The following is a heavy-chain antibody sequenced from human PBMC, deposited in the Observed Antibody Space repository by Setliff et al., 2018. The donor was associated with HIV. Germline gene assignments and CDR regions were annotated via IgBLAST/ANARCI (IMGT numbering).Heavy chain of an antibody. J-gene: IGHJ4*02. D-gene: IGHD5-12*01. Sequence: GASVKVSCKVSGYTLTELSMHWVRQAPGKGLEWMGGSDPEDGETIYAQKFQGRVTMTEDTSTDTAYMELSSLRPEDTAVYYCATRIRDGHRGYGYFDFWGQGTLVTVSS. CDR3: ATRIRDGHRGYGYFDF. CDR2: SDPEDGET. CDR1: GYTLTELS. V-gene: IGHV1-24*01.